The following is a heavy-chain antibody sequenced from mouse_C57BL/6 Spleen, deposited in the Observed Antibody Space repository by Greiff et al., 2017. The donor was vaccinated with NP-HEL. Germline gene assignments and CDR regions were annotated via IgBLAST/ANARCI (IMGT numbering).Heavy chain of an antibody. Sequence: VQLQQSGPELVKPGASVKISCKASGYTFTDYYMNWVKQSHGKSLEWIGDINPNNGGTSYNQKFKGKATLTVDKSSSTAYMELRSLTSEDSAVYYCARRGGSSYGAMDYWGQGTSVTVSS. CDR3: ARRGGSSYGAMDY. V-gene: IGHV1-26*01. D-gene: IGHD1-1*01. J-gene: IGHJ4*01. CDR2: INPNNGGT. CDR1: GYTFTDYY.